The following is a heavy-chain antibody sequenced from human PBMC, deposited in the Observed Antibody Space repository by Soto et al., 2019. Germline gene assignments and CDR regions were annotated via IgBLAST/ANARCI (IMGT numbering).Heavy chain of an antibody. J-gene: IGHJ6*02. Sequence: SETLSLTCTVSGGSISSYYWSWIRQPPGKGLEWIGCISYSGSTNYNPSLKSRVTISVDTSKNQFSLKLSSVIAADTAVYYCARDLVARGYSYGSGNFYYYYGMDVWGQGTTVTVSS. D-gene: IGHD5-18*01. CDR1: GGSISSYY. CDR2: ISYSGST. CDR3: ARDLVARGYSYGSGNFYYYYGMDV. V-gene: IGHV4-59*01.